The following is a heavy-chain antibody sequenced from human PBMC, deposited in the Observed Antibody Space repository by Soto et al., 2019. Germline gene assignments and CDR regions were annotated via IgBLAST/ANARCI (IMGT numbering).Heavy chain of an antibody. CDR1: GFTFSSYA. CDR3: ARVRHYDFWSGSIPTYYYYYYGMDV. V-gene: IGHV3-30-3*01. CDR2: ISYDGSNK. Sequence: SGGSLRLSCAASGFTFSSYAMHWVRQAPGKGLEWVAVISYDGSNKYYADSVKGRFTISRDNSKNTLYLQMNSLRAEDTAVYYCARVRHYDFWSGSIPTYYYYYYGMDVWGQGATVTVSS. D-gene: IGHD3-3*01. J-gene: IGHJ6*02.